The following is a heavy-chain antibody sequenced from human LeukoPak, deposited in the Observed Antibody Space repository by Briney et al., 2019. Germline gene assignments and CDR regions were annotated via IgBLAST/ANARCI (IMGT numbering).Heavy chain of an antibody. CDR3: ARGVFGEYPFDY. J-gene: IGHJ4*02. V-gene: IGHV4-59*01. CDR1: GGSISSYY. D-gene: IGHD3-10*02. CDR2: IYYSGST. Sequence: PSETLSLTCTVSGGSISSYYWSWIRQPPGKGQEWIGYIYYSGSTNYNPSLKSRVTISVDTSKNQFSLKLGSVTAADTAVYYCARGVFGEYPFDYWGQGTLVTVSS.